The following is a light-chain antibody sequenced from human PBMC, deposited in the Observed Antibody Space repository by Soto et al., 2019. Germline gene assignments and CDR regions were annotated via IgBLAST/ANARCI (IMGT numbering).Light chain of an antibody. V-gene: IGKV3-20*01. CDR3: QQYGSSLFT. CDR1: QSLSSNY. J-gene: IGKJ3*01. CDR2: GAS. Sequence: EIVLTQSPGTLSLSPGERATLSCRASQSLSSNYLAWYQQKPGQAPRLLIYGASTRATGIPYRFSGSGSGTAFTLTISRLEPEDFAVYYCQQYGSSLFTFGPGTKVDIK.